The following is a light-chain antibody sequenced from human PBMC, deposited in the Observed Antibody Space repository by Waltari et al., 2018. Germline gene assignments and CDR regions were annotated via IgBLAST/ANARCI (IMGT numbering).Light chain of an antibody. CDR1: QSVLYNSNNKNY. J-gene: IGKJ3*01. V-gene: IGKV4-1*01. Sequence: DIVMTQSPDSLAVSLGERATINCKSSQSVLYNSNNKNYLAWYQQKPGQPPNLLIYWASTRESGVPDRFSGSGSGTDFTLTVSSLHAEDVAVYYCQQYYTTPFTFGPGTKVDI. CDR2: WAS. CDR3: QQYYTTPFT.